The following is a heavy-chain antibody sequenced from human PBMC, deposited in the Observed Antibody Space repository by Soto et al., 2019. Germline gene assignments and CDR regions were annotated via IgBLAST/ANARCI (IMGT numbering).Heavy chain of an antibody. V-gene: IGHV3-48*01. CDR2: ISSSSSTI. CDR3: ARDLPSPGIVATLDY. Sequence: PGGSLRLSCAASGFTFSSYSMNWVRQAPGKGLEWVSYISSSSSTIYYADSVKGRFTISRDNAKNSLYLQMNSLRAEDTAVYYCARDLPSPGIVATLDYWGQGTLVTVSS. D-gene: IGHD5-12*01. J-gene: IGHJ4*02. CDR1: GFTFSSYS.